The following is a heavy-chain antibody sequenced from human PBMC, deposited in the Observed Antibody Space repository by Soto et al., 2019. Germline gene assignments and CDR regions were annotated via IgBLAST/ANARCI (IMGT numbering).Heavy chain of an antibody. CDR2: IHYSRST. D-gene: IGHD3-10*01. J-gene: IGHJ6*03. CDR3: ATFWFGEFGYYSYMDA. CDR1: GSSIIGYY. Sequence: ETLSLTCTYYGSSIIGYYWSLIRQPPGKGLASIAYIHYSRSTTYIPSLTMRVTISADTPKTQFSPKLSSVTAADTAVYYCATFWFGEFGYYSYMDAWGKGTTVTVSS. V-gene: IGHV4-59*08.